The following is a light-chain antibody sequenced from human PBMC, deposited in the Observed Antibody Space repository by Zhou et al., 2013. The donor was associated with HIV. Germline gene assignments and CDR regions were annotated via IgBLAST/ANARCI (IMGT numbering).Light chain of an antibody. CDR1: QSLVFFDGNTY. J-gene: IGKJ2*01. CDR2: LGS. V-gene: IGKV2-28*01. CDR3: MQALQPPFN. Sequence: DVVMAQSPLSLPVSLGQPASISCTSSQSLVFFDGNTYLNWFQQRPGQSPQLLIYLGSNRASGAPDRFSGSGSGRDFTLRISRVESEDVGIYYCMQALQPPFNFGQGTKLEI.